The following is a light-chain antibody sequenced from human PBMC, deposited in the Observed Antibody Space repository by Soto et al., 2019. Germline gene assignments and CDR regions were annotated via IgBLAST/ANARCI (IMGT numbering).Light chain of an antibody. J-gene: IGKJ4*01. CDR1: QSVLYSSNNKNY. V-gene: IGKV4-1*01. CDR3: QQYYSTPLT. CDR2: WAS. Sequence: DILMTQSPASLAVPLGERATINCKSSQSVLYSSNNKNYLAWYQQKPGQPPKLLIYWASTRESGVPDRFSGSGSGTDFTLTISSLQAEDVAVYYCQQYYSTPLTFGGGTKVDIK.